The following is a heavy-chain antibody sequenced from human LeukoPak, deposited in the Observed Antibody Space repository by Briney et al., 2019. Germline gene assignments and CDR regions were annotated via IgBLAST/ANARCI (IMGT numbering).Heavy chain of an antibody. CDR2: ISSSSSYI. CDR3: ARDSSYESSGDFDY. J-gene: IGHJ4*02. Sequence: PGGSLRLSCAASEFTFSSYSMNWVRQAPGKGLEWVSSISSSSSYIYYADSVKGRFTISRDNAKNSVCLQMNSLRVEDTAVYYCARDSSYESSGDFDYWGQGTLVTVSS. CDR1: EFTFSSYS. V-gene: IGHV3-21*01. D-gene: IGHD3-22*01.